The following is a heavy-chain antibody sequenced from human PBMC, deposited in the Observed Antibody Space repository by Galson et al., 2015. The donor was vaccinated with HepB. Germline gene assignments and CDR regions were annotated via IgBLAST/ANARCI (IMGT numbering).Heavy chain of an antibody. D-gene: IGHD2-15*01. V-gene: IGHV4-59*01. CDR1: GGPISSYY. J-gene: IGHJ5*02. CDR2: IYYSGST. Sequence: ETLSLTCTVSGGPISSYYWSWIRQPPGKGLEWIGYIYYSGSTNYNPSLKSRVTISVDTSKNQFSLKLSSVTAADTAVYYCARVPGVVAARAGWFDPWGQGTLVTVSS. CDR3: ARVPGVVAARAGWFDP.